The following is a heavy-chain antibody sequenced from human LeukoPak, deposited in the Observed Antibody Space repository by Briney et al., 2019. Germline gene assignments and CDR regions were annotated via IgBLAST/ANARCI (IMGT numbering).Heavy chain of an antibody. V-gene: IGHV3-23*01. D-gene: IGHD2-15*01. J-gene: IGHJ4*02. CDR1: GFALSSYA. CDR2: ISVSGNT. Sequence: GGSLRLSCAASGFALSSYAMSWVRQGPGKGLEWVSAISVSGNTYHADSVKGRFTISRDSYKNTLYLQMNSLRAEDATVYYCAKAPVTTCSGAYCYPFDYWGQGTLVTVSS. CDR3: AKAPVTTCSGAYCYPFDY.